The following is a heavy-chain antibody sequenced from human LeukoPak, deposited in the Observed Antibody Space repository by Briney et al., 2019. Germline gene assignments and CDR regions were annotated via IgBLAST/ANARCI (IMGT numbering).Heavy chain of an antibody. J-gene: IGHJ4*02. CDR1: GFTFSSYW. D-gene: IGHD5-24*01. CDR2: INSDGSST. V-gene: IGHV3-74*01. Sequence: GGSLRLSCAASGFTFSSYWMHWVRQAPGKGLVWVSHINSDGSSTTYADSVKGRFTISRDNAKNSLYLQMNSLRDEDTAVYYCASPARDGYNVFDYWGQGTLVTVSS. CDR3: ASPARDGYNVFDY.